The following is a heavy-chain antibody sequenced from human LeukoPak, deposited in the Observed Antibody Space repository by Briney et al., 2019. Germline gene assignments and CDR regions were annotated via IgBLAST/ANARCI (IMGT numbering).Heavy chain of an antibody. Sequence: PSETLSLTCAVYGGSFSGYYWSWIRQPPGKGLEWIGEINHSGSTNYNPSLKSRVTISVDTSKNQFSLKLSSVSAADTAVYYCASWEITIFGDALDIWGQGTMVTVSS. D-gene: IGHD3-3*01. J-gene: IGHJ3*02. CDR1: GGSFSGYY. V-gene: IGHV4-34*01. CDR2: INHSGST. CDR3: ASWEITIFGDALDI.